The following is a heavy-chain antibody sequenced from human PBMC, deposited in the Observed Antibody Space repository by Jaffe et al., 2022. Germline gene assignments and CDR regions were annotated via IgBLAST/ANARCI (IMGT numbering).Heavy chain of an antibody. V-gene: IGHV2-5*02. CDR2: IYWDDDK. Sequence: QITLKESGPTLVKPTQTLTLTCTFSGFSLSTSGVGVGWIRQPPGKALEWLALIYWDDDKRYSPSLKSRLTITKDTSKNQVVLTMTNMDPVDTATYYCAHRGPLLPLGGYFDYWGQGTLVTVSS. D-gene: IGHD2-15*01. J-gene: IGHJ4*02. CDR3: AHRGPLLPLGGYFDY. CDR1: GFSLSTSGVG.